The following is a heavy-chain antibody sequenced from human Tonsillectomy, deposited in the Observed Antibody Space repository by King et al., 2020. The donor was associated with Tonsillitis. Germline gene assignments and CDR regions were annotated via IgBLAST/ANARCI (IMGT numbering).Heavy chain of an antibody. CDR2: TSYDGRNK. CDR1: GFSFSVYA. J-gene: IGHJ4*02. Sequence: VQLVESGGGAVQPGRSLRLSCAASGFSFSVYAMHWVRQAPGRGLEWVAVTSYDGRNKYYADSVKGRFTISRDNSKNTLYLQMSSLRDEDTAVYYCARDSLSSGHRSYFDNWGQGTLVTVSS. V-gene: IGHV3-30*04. CDR3: ARDSLSSGHRSYFDN. D-gene: IGHD3-22*01.